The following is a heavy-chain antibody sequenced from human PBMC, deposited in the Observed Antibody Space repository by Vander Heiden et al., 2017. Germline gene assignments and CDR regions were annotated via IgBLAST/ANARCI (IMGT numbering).Heavy chain of an antibody. V-gene: IGHV4-39*01. J-gene: IGHJ4*02. D-gene: IGHD5-18*01. Sequence: QLQLQESGPGLVEPSETLSLTCTVSGGSISSSSYYWGWIRQPPGKGLEWIGSIYYSGSTYYNPSLKSRVTISVDTSKNQFSRKLSSVTAADTAVYYCARIHTQFDYWGQGTLVTVSS. CDR1: GGSISSSSYY. CDR3: ARIHTQFDY. CDR2: IYYSGST.